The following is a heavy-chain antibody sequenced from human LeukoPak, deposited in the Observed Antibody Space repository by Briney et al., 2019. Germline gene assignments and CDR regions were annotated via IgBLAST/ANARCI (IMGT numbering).Heavy chain of an antibody. V-gene: IGHV4-34*01. CDR2: IHNSGTI. Sequence: SETLSLTCAVSGVPFSGYFWSWIRQSSGKGLEWVGEIHNSGTINYNPSLNSRVTISEDTSKNQFCLNLSSVTAADTAVDYCARRYYYNLGSFPFDFWGQGTLVTVSS. CDR3: ARRYYYNLGSFPFDF. CDR1: GVPFSGYF. J-gene: IGHJ4*02. D-gene: IGHD3-10*01.